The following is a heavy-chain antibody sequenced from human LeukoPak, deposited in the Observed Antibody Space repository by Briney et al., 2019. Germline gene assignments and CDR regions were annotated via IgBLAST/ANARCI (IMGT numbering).Heavy chain of an antibody. J-gene: IGHJ6*02. CDR2: INHSGST. V-gene: IGHV4-34*01. CDR1: GGSFSGYY. D-gene: IGHD3-10*01. Sequence: SETLSLTCAVYGGSFSGYYWSWIRQPPGKGLEWIGEINHSGSTNYNPSLKSRVTISVDTSKNQFSLKLSSVTAADTAVYYCASSGYYGMDVWGQGTTVTVYS. CDR3: ASSGYYGMDV.